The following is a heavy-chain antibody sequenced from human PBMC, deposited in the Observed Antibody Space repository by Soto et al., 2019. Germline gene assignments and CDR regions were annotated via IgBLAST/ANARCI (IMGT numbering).Heavy chain of an antibody. Sequence: QVHLVQSGAEVKKPGASVKVSCKGSGYTFTSYGITWVRQAPGQGLEWMGWISAHNGNTDYAQRLHGRVTVTRDTSTSTAYMELSSLRSDYTAVYYCSRGRYGDYWGQGALVTVSS. V-gene: IGHV1-18*01. CDR3: SRGRYGDY. CDR1: GYTFTSYG. D-gene: IGHD1-1*01. CDR2: ISAHNGNT. J-gene: IGHJ4*02.